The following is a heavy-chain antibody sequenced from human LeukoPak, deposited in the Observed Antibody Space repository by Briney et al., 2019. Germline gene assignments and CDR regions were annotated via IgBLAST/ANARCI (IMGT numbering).Heavy chain of an antibody. Sequence: GGSLRLSCVASGFTFSRYDVHWVRQAPGKGLEWVAVISYDGNNKIYADSVKGRFTISRDNSKNTLYLQMNSLRAEDTAVYYCARAAAETGAFRDNWFDPWGQGTLVTVSS. V-gene: IGHV3-30-3*01. CDR2: ISYDGNNK. CDR3: ARAAAETGAFRDNWFDP. CDR1: GFTFSRYD. D-gene: IGHD6-19*01. J-gene: IGHJ5*02.